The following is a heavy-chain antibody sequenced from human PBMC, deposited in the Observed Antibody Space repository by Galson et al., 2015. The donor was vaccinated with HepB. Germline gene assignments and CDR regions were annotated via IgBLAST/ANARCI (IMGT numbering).Heavy chain of an antibody. CDR1: GFTFNTYA. CDR2: ISPDGSNK. Sequence: SLRLSCAASGFTFNTYAMHWVRQAPGKGLEWVAVISPDGSNKYYADSVKGRFTISRDNSNNTLYLQMNSLGPEDTAVYSCARVVQQLLLYYYYSMDVWGQGTTVTISS. D-gene: IGHD6-13*01. CDR3: ARVVQQLLLYYYYSMDV. V-gene: IGHV3-30*04. J-gene: IGHJ6*02.